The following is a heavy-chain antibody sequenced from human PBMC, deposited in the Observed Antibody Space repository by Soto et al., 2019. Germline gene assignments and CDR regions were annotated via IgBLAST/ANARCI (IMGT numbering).Heavy chain of an antibody. CDR1: GYTFSNYG. Sequence: QVQLVQSGGEVKRPGASVKVSCKTSGYTFSNYGITWVRQAPGQPLEWLGGISLYSDGTNYAQKIQGRDTMTTDTATTAAYMELRSLRSDDTAVYYCARVVPGAEAWFGPWGQGTLVTVSS. CDR3: ARVVPGAEAWFGP. CDR2: ISLYSDGT. V-gene: IGHV1-18*01. D-gene: IGHD2-2*01. J-gene: IGHJ5*02.